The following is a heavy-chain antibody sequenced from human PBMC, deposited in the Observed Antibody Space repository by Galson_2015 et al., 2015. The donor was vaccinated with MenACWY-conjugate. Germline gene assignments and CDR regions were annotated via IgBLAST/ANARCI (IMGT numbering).Heavy chain of an antibody. V-gene: IGHV3-21*05. CDR3: ARVASTRGYSYGFDY. J-gene: IGHJ4*02. CDR1: GFTFSSYG. CDR2: ISSSSRYI. D-gene: IGHD5-18*01. Sequence: SLRLSCAASGFTFSSYGMNWVRQAPGKGLEWISYISSSSRYINYADSVKGRFTISRDNAKDSLYLQMDYLRVEDTALYYCARVASTRGYSYGFDYWGQG.